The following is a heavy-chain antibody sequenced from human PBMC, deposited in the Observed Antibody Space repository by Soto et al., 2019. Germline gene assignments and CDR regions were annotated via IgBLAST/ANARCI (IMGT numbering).Heavy chain of an antibody. Sequence: GASVKVSCKASGGTFSSYAISWVRQAPGQGLEWMGGIIPIFGTANYAQKFQGRVTITADESTSTAYMELSSLRSEDTAVYYCAKSITIFGVVMILYYYYGMDVWGQGTTVTVSS. CDR1: GGTFSSYA. D-gene: IGHD3-3*01. V-gene: IGHV1-69*13. CDR3: AKSITIFGVVMILYYYYGMDV. CDR2: IIPIFGTA. J-gene: IGHJ6*02.